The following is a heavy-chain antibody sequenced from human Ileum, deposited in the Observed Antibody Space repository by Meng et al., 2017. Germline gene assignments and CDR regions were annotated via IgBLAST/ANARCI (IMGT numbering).Heavy chain of an antibody. CDR1: GGSICSSFD. J-gene: IGHJ4*02. CDR2: IYPAGSP. V-gene: IGHV4-4*01. D-gene: IGHD2-15*01. Sequence: QVQLQESGPGLVEPSGTLSLTCTVSGGSICSSFDWSWVRQSPGKGLEWIGQIYPAGSPHYNHSLESRVTISVDKSKNQFSLRLTSVTAADTAIFCCVRHGGKYFDSWGQGTLVTVSS. CDR3: VRHGGKYFDS.